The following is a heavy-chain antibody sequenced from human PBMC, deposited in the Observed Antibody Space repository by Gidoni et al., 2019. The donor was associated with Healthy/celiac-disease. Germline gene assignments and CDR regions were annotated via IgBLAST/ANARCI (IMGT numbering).Heavy chain of an antibody. Sequence: EVQLVESGGGLVKPGGSLRLSCAASGFTFSSYSMNWVRQAPGKGLEWVSSISSSSSYIYYADSVKGRFTISRDNAKNSLYLQMNSLRAEDTAVYYCARDGYCSSTSCYGRKTQGPTWGQGTLVTVSS. V-gene: IGHV3-21*01. J-gene: IGHJ5*02. CDR2: ISSSSSYI. D-gene: IGHD2-2*03. CDR1: GFTFSSYS. CDR3: ARDGYCSSTSCYGRKTQGPT.